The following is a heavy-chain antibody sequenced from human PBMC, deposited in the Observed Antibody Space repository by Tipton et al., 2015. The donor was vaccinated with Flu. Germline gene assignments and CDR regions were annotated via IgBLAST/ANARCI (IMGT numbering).Heavy chain of an antibody. CDR2: ISDSGNSI. CDR1: GFTFSNYV. CDR3: ARTVVRSNGVDY. V-gene: IGHV3-23*01. Sequence: GSLRLSCAASGFTFSNYVMTWVRQAPGRGLEWVSSISDSGNSIYYSDSVKGRFTISRDNSKNTLYLQMNSLRAEDTAVYFCARTVVRSNGVDYWGQGTLVTVAS. J-gene: IGHJ4*02. D-gene: IGHD4-23*01.